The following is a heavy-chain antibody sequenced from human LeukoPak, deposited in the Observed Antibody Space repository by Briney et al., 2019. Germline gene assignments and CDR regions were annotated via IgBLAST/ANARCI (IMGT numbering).Heavy chain of an antibody. J-gene: IGHJ5*02. CDR2: MNPNSGNA. CDR3: ARDIAGATLRGWFDP. Sequence: ASVKVSCKASGYTFTNYDINWVRQAAGQGLEWMGWMNPNSGNAAYAQKFQGRVTITRNTSITTAYMDLSSLTSEDTAVYYRARDIAGATLRGWFDPWGQGTLVTVSS. CDR1: GYTFTNYD. D-gene: IGHD1-1*01. V-gene: IGHV1-8*03.